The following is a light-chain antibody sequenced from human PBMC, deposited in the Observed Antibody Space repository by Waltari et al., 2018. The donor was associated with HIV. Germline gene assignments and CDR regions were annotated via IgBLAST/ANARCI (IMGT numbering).Light chain of an antibody. CDR2: VKSDGSY. CDR3: QTWGPGTVV. J-gene: IGLJ2*01. Sequence: QLVLTQSPSASASLRASVTLTCTLTSGQSRYAVAWHQQQPEKGPRFLMKVKSDGSYVKGAGIPDRFSGSSSGTERYLLISRLQTEDEADYYCQTWGPGTVVFGGGTKLTVL. CDR1: SGQSRYA. V-gene: IGLV4-69*01.